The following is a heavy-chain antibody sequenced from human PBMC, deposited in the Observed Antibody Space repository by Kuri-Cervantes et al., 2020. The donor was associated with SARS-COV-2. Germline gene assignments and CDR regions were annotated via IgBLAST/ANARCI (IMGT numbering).Heavy chain of an antibody. J-gene: IGHJ6*02. CDR1: GFTFSSYA. D-gene: IGHD3-22*01. CDR3: AKDYYDSSGYFYYYYYGMDV. V-gene: IGHV3-23*01. CDR2: ISGSGGST. Sequence: GESLKISCAASGFTFSSYAMSWVRQAPGKGLEWVSAISGSGGSTYYADSVKGRSTISRDNSKNTLYLQMNSLRAEDTAVYYCAKDYYDSSGYFYYYYYGMDVWGQGTAVTVSS.